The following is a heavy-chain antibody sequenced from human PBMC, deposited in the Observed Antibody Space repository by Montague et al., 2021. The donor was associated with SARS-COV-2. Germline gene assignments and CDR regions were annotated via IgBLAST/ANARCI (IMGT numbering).Heavy chain of an antibody. Sequence: SETLSLTCTVSGGSISSYYWSWIRQPPGKGLEWIGYIYYSGSTNYNPSLKSRVTISVDTSKNQFSLKRSSVTAADTAVCSCARDGHIAARPADYYGMDVWGQGTTGTGSS. CDR2: IYYSGST. CDR1: GGSISSYY. J-gene: IGHJ6*02. CDR3: ARDGHIAARPADYYGMDV. V-gene: IGHV4-59*01. D-gene: IGHD6-6*01.